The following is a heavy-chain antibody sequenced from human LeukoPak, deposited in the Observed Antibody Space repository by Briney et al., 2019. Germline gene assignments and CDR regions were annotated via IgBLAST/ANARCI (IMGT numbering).Heavy chain of an antibody. D-gene: IGHD1-26*01. V-gene: IGHV3-13*01. CDR1: GFTFSSYD. J-gene: IGHJ6*02. CDR3: ARTVGATTGYGMDV. Sequence: GGSLRLSCAASGFTFSSYDMHWVRQATGKGLEWVSAIGTAGDTYYPGSVKGRFTISRENAKNSLYLQMNSLRAGDTAVYYCARTVGATTGYGMDVWGQGTTVTVSS. CDR2: IGTAGDT.